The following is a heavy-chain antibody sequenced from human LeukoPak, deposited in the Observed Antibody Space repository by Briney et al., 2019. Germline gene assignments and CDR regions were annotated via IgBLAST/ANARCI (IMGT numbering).Heavy chain of an antibody. J-gene: IGHJ3*02. CDR3: AKDMSSSGDDDALDI. Sequence: PGGSLRLYCAASGFMFDDYAMHWVRQAPGKGLEWISGISWNSDKIGYADSVKGRFTISRDNAKNSLYLQMNSLRAEDTALYYCAKDMSSSGDDDALDIWGQGTMVTVSS. V-gene: IGHV3-9*01. CDR1: GFMFDDYA. CDR2: ISWNSDKI. D-gene: IGHD6-19*01.